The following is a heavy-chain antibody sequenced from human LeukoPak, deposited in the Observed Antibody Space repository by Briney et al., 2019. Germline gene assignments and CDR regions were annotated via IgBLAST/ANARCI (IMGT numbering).Heavy chain of an antibody. CDR1: GGSISSYY. D-gene: IGHD2-15*01. CDR3: ARDYRHCSGGSCYYYYGMDV. Sequence: SETLSLTCTVSGGSISSYYWRSIRQTPGKGLEWIGYIYYSGSTNYNPSLKSRVTLSVYESKNQFSLNLRCVPAAETAVHYCARDYRHCSGGSCYYYYGMDVWGQGTTVTVCS. CDR2: IYYSGST. V-gene: IGHV4-59*01. J-gene: IGHJ6*02.